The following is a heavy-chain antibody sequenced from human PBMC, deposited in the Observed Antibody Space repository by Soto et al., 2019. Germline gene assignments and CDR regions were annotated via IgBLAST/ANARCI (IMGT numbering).Heavy chain of an antibody. CDR2: IYHRGDT. V-gene: IGHV3-23*05. CDR3: ATGVDAAKDGY. Sequence: LGGSLRLSCAASGFTFSSYAMSWVRQAPGRGPEWVSTIYHRGDTFYADSVKGRFAISRDNSKNMLYLQMNSLRPEDTAVYYCATGVDAAKDGYWGQGTLVTVSS. J-gene: IGHJ4*02. D-gene: IGHD5-18*01. CDR1: GFTFSSYA.